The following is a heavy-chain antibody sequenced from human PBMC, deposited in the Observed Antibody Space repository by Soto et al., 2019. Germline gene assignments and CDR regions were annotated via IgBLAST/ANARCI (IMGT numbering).Heavy chain of an antibody. CDR3: ARVVVADYHYYYYMDV. D-gene: IGHD3-22*01. CDR2: TRNKANSYTT. J-gene: IGHJ6*03. CDR1: GFTFSDHY. Sequence: GGSLRLSCAASGFTFSDHYMDWVRQAPGKGLEWVGRTRNKANSYTTEYAASVKGRFTISRDDSKNSLYLQMNSLKTEDTAVYYCARVVVADYHYYYYMDVWGKGTTVTVSS. V-gene: IGHV3-72*01.